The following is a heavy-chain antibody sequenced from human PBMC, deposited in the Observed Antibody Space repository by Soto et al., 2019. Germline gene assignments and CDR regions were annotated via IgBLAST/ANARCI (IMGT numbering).Heavy chain of an antibody. CDR3: ARVAATHDYYYYYGMDV. V-gene: IGHV1-18*04. CDR1: GYTFTSYG. D-gene: IGHD1-26*01. J-gene: IGHJ6*02. Sequence: ASVKVSCKASGYTFTSYGISWVRQAPGQGLEWMGWISAYNGNTNYAQKLQGRVTMTTDTSTSTAYMELRSLRSDDTVVYYCARVAATHDYYYYYGMDVWGQGTTVTVSS. CDR2: ISAYNGNT.